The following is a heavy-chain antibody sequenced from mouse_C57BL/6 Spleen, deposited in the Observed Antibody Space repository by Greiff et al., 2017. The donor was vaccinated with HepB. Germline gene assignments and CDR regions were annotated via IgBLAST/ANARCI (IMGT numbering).Heavy chain of an antibody. CDR2: IYPGDGDT. Sequence: QVQLQQSGAELVKPGASVKISCKASGYAFSSYWMNWVKQRPGKGLEWIGQIYPGDGDTNYNGKFKGKATLTADKSSSTAYMQLSSLTSEDSAVYFGARSITTVVATGYFDVWGTGTTVTVSS. D-gene: IGHD1-1*01. CDR1: GYAFSSYW. J-gene: IGHJ1*03. CDR3: ARSITTVVATGYFDV. V-gene: IGHV1-80*01.